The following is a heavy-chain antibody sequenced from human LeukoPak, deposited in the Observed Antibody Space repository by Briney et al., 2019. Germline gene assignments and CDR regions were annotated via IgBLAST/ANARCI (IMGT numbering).Heavy chain of an antibody. CDR3: ARGFSLGGSYRPWYFDL. CDR2: IQYDGSKK. V-gene: IGHV3-30*02. Sequence: GGSLRLSCAASRFTFSSYGMHWVRQAPGKGLEWVAFIQYDGSKKYYADSVKGRFTISRDNAKNTLYLQMNSLRAEDTAVYYCARGFSLGGSYRPWYFDLWGRGTLVTVSS. CDR1: RFTFSSYG. J-gene: IGHJ2*01. D-gene: IGHD1-26*01.